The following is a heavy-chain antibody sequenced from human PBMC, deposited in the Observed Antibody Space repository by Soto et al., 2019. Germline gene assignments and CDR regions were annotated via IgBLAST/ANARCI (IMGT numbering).Heavy chain of an antibody. V-gene: IGHV1-69*13. J-gene: IGHJ4*02. Sequence: SVKVSCKASGGTFSSYAISWVRQAPGQGLEWMGGIIPIFGTANYAQKFQGRVTITADESTSTAYTELSSLRSEDTAVYYCARMSRSYDSSGYYGYWGQGTLVTVSS. CDR2: IIPIFGTA. CDR3: ARMSRSYDSSGYYGY. D-gene: IGHD3-22*01. CDR1: GGTFSSYA.